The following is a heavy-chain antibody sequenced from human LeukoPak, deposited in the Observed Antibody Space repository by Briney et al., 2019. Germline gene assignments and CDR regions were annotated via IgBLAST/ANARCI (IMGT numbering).Heavy chain of an antibody. CDR2: IYYSGST. CDR3: AREARGNYDILTGYYGTSGIDY. V-gene: IGHV4-59*01. J-gene: IGHJ4*02. CDR1: GGSISSYY. D-gene: IGHD3-9*01. Sequence: SETLSLTCTVSGGSISSYYWSWIRRPPGKGLEWIGYIYYSGSTNYNPSLKSRVTISVDTSKNQFSLKLSSVTAADTAVYYCAREARGNYDILTGYYGTSGIDYWGQGTLVTVSS.